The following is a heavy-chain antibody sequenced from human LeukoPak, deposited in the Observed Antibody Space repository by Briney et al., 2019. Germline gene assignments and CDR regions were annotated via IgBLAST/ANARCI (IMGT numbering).Heavy chain of an antibody. D-gene: IGHD3-22*01. CDR1: GGSISGYY. J-gene: IGHJ4*02. CDR3: ARASYSYDISGWVPFDY. CDR2: LHYSGST. Sequence: SETLSLTCTVSGGSISGYYWSWIRQPPGKGLEWIGYLHYSGSTTYNPSLKSRVTISGDTSENQFSLRLSSVTAADTAVYYCARASYSYDISGWVPFDYWGQGTLVTVSS. V-gene: IGHV4-59*08.